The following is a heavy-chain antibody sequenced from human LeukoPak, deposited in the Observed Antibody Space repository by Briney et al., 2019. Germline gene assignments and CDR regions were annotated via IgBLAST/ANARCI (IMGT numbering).Heavy chain of an antibody. CDR1: GFTFRGYA. Sequence: GWSLRLSCAASGFTFRGYAMHWVRQAPGNGLGWVAVISYDGSNEYYADSVKGRFTISRDNAKNSLYLQMNSLRAEDTAVYYCARDVERAGYWGQGTLVTVSS. CDR3: ARDVERAGY. CDR2: ISYDGSNE. J-gene: IGHJ4*02. V-gene: IGHV3-30-3*01. D-gene: IGHD6-19*01.